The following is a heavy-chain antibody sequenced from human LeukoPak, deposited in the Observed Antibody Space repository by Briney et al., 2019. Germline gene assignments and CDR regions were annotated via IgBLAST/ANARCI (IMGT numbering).Heavy chain of an antibody. CDR1: GLTFTNYG. CDR3: AGSSGWWAHDY. V-gene: IGHV3-23*01. J-gene: IGHJ4*02. CDR2: ISGSGSDT. D-gene: IGHD6-19*01. Sequence: PGGSLRLSCAASGLTFTNYGMTWVRQAPGKGLEWVSSISGSGSDTYYADSVKGRFTISRDNSKNTLYVQMISLRAEDTAIYYCAGSSGWWAHDYWVQGTLVTVSS.